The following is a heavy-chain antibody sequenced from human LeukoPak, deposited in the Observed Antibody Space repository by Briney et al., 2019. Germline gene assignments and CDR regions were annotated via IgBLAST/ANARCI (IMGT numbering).Heavy chain of an antibody. CDR3: ARMAPGYCSSTSCGFDP. D-gene: IGHD2-2*01. Sequence: GGSRRLSCAASGLTVSSNYMSWVRQAPGKGLGWVSAIYRGGSTYYADSVKGRFTISRDNSKNTLYLQMNSLRAEDTAVYYCARMAPGYCSSTSCGFDPWGQGTLVTVSS. CDR1: GLTVSSNY. J-gene: IGHJ5*02. V-gene: IGHV3-53*01. CDR2: IYRGGST.